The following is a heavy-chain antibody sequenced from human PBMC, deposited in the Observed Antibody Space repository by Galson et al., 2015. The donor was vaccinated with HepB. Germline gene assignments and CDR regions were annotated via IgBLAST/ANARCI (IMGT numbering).Heavy chain of an antibody. D-gene: IGHD3-16*02. Sequence: SLRLSCAASGFNVKDYYMNWVRQAPGKGLEWVSYISSSSTYTDYADSVKGRFTISKDNAKNSLYLQMNSLRPEDTAVYYCARYRGAFDIWGQGTMVTVFS. J-gene: IGHJ3*02. CDR1: GFNVKDYY. V-gene: IGHV3-11*06. CDR3: ARYRGAFDI. CDR2: ISSSSTYT.